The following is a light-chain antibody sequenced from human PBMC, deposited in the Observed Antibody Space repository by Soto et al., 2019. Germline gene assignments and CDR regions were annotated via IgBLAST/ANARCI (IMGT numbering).Light chain of an antibody. CDR3: QQHTISMYT. Sequence: EIVLTQSPATLSLSPGERATLSCRASQSIGTYLAWYQQTPGQAPRLLIYDASNRATGIPARFSGSGSGTDFTLTISSLEPEDSAVYYCQQHTISMYTFGQGTKLEIK. CDR1: QSIGTY. V-gene: IGKV3-11*01. J-gene: IGKJ2*01. CDR2: DAS.